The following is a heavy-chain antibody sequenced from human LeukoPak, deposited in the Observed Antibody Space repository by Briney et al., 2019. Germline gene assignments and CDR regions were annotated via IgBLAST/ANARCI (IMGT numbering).Heavy chain of an antibody. Sequence: GASVKVSCKASGYTFTGYYMHWVRQAPGQGLEWMGWINPNSGGTNYAQKFQGRVTMTRDTSISTAYMELSRLRSDDTAVYYCASPNVRHSSSWQGYFDYWGQGTLVTVSS. CDR1: GYTFTGYY. CDR3: ASPNVRHSSSWQGYFDY. D-gene: IGHD6-13*01. J-gene: IGHJ4*02. CDR2: INPNSGGT. V-gene: IGHV1-2*02.